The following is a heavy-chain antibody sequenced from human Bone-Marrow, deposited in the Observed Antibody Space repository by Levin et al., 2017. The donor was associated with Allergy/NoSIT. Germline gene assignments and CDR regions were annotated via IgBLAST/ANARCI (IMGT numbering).Heavy chain of an antibody. CDR2: IKSRIDGGTT. CDR1: GFTFSDAW. D-gene: IGHD3-3*01. CDR3: TADLPIFNSSPAIDY. Sequence: PGGSLRLSCAASGFTFSDAWMNWVRQAPGKGLEWVARIKSRIDGGTTDYAARAKGRFTISRDDSKDTLYLQMNSLKTEDTAVYYCTADLPIFNSSPAIDYWGQGTLVTVSS. V-gene: IGHV3-15*01. J-gene: IGHJ4*02.